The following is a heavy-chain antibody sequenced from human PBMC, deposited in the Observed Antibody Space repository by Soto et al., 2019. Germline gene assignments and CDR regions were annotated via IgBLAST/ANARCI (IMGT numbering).Heavy chain of an antibody. CDR2: INGDGGTI. J-gene: IGHJ4*02. Sequence: EVQLVEAGGVLVQPGGSLRLSCAASGFTFSTSWIHWVRQAPGKGLVWVSRINGDGGTINYADSVKGRFTISRDNAKNTVYLQMNSLSADDTAVYYCTRGGNYYFDYWGQGTLVTVSS. CDR1: GFTFSTSW. D-gene: IGHD1-7*01. V-gene: IGHV3-74*01. CDR3: TRGGNYYFDY.